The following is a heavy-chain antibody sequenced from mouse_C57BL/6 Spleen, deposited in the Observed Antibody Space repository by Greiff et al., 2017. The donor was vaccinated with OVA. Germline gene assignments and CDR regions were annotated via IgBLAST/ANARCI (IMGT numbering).Heavy chain of an antibody. Sequence: EVQLQQSGPELVKPGASVKISCKASGYTFTDYYMNWVKQSHGKSLEWIGDINPNNGGTSYNQKFKGKATLTVDKSSSTAYMELRSLTSEDSAVYYCARLTVADYYAMDYWGQGTSVTVSS. D-gene: IGHD1-1*01. CDR2: INPNNGGT. V-gene: IGHV1-26*01. CDR3: ARLTVADYYAMDY. J-gene: IGHJ4*01. CDR1: GYTFTDYY.